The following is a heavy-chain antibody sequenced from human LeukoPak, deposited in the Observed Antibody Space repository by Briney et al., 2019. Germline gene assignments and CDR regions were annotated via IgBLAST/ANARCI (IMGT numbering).Heavy chain of an antibody. D-gene: IGHD6-13*01. J-gene: IGHJ3*01. CDR3: AKDQYRAAADEGGIF. CDR2: ISGSGGST. V-gene: IGHV3-23*01. CDR1: GFTFSSYA. Sequence: GGSLRLSCAASGFTFSSYAMSWVRQAPGKGLDWVSAISGSGGSTYFADSVKGRFTISRDNSKNTLYLQMDSLRAEDTAVYYCAKDQYRAAADEGGIFWGQGTMVTVSS.